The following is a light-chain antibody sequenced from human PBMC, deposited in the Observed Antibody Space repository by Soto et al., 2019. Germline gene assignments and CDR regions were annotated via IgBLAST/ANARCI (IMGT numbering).Light chain of an antibody. Sequence: EIVLTQSPGTLSLSPGERATLSCRASQSVSSNYLAWYQQKSGQAPRLLIYGISSRATGIPDRFSGSGSETDFTLTISRLEPEDFAVYYCQQYGTSRTFGQGTKVEIK. J-gene: IGKJ1*01. CDR3: QQYGTSRT. CDR1: QSVSSNY. CDR2: GIS. V-gene: IGKV3-20*01.